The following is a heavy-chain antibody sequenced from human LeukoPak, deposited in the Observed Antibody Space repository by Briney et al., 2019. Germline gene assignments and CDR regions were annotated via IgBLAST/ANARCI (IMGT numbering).Heavy chain of an antibody. Sequence: AGGSLRLSCAASGFTFDDYAMHWVRQAPGKGLEWVSSISSSSSHIYYADSVKGRFTISRDNAKNSLYLQMNSLRAEDTAVYYCARGRGLPGPLDYWGQGTLVTVSS. D-gene: IGHD3-10*01. CDR2: ISSSSSHI. J-gene: IGHJ4*02. V-gene: IGHV3-21*01. CDR1: GFTFDDYA. CDR3: ARGRGLPGPLDY.